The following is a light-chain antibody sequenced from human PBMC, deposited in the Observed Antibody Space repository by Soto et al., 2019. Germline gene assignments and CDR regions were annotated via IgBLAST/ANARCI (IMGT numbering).Light chain of an antibody. J-gene: IGLJ2*01. CDR2: STS. CDR1: SGSVSTSYY. CDR3: VLYMGGGISV. Sequence: TVVTQEPSFSVSPGGTVTLTCDLSSGSVSTSYYPSWYQQTPGQAPRTLIYSTSTRSSGVPDRFSGSILGNKAALTITGAQADDESVYYCVLYMGGGISVFGGGTKLTVL. V-gene: IGLV8-61*01.